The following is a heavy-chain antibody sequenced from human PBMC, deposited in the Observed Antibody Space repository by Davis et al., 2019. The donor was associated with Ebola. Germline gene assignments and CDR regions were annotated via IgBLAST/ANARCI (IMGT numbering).Heavy chain of an antibody. D-gene: IGHD6-19*01. V-gene: IGHV3-33*06. CDR3: AKDVGTYSSGWGYYYYYYGMDV. Sequence: LSLTCAASGFTFSSYGMHWVRQAPGKGLEWVAVIWYDGSNKYYADSVKGRFTISRDNSKNTLYLQMNSLRAEDTAVYYCAKDVGTYSSGWGYYYYYYGMDVWGQGTTVTVSS. J-gene: IGHJ6*02. CDR1: GFTFSSYG. CDR2: IWYDGSNK.